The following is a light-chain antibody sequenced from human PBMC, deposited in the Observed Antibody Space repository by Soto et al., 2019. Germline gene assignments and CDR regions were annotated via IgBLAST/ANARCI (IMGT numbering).Light chain of an antibody. CDR3: QRYGLSPVYT. CDR2: GGS. Sequence: EIVLTQSPGTLSLSPGERATLSCRASQSVSSTYLAWYQQKPGQAPRLLVYGGSSRATGIPDRFSGSGSGTDFTLTISRLEPEDFAVYFCHCQRYGLSPVYTFGQGTKLEI. J-gene: IGKJ2*01. CDR1: QSVSSTY. V-gene: IGKV3-20*01.